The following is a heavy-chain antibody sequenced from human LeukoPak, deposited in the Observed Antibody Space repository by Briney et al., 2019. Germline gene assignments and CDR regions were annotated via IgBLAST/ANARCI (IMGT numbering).Heavy chain of an antibody. J-gene: IGHJ4*02. CDR2: IYHSGST. Sequence: SETLSLTCAVSGYSISSGYYWGWIRQPPGKGLEWIGSIYHSGSTYYNPSLKSRVTISVDTSTNQFSLKLSSVTAADTAVYYCARQEYDFWSGYYIDYFDYWGQGTLVTVSS. V-gene: IGHV4-38-2*01. CDR3: ARQEYDFWSGYYIDYFDY. D-gene: IGHD3-3*01. CDR1: GYSISSGYY.